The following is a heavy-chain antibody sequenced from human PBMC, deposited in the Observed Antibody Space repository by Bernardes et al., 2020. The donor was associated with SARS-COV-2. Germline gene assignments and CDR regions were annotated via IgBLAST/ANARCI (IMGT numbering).Heavy chain of an antibody. J-gene: IGHJ5*02. Sequence: SEPLSLTCTVSGGSISSYYWSWIRQPPGKGLEWIGYIYYSGSTNYNPSLKSRVTISVDTSKNQFSLKLSSVTAADTAVYYCARADWGRFDPWGQGTLVTVSS. CDR2: IYYSGST. CDR1: GGSISSYY. D-gene: IGHD3-16*01. CDR3: ARADWGRFDP. V-gene: IGHV4-59*08.